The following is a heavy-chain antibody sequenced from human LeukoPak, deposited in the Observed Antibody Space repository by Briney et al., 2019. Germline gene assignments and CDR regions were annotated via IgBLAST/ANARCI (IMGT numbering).Heavy chain of an antibody. J-gene: IGHJ3*02. CDR3: ARGPGVFYDYIWGSYRYTGKYAFDI. Sequence: SETLSLTCAVYGGSFSGYYWSWIRQPPGKGLEWIGEINHSGSTNYNPSLKSRVTISVDTSKNQFSLKLSSVTAADTAVYYCARGPGVFYDYIWGSYRYTGKYAFDIWGQGTMVTVSS. CDR2: INHSGST. CDR1: GGSFSGYY. D-gene: IGHD3-16*02. V-gene: IGHV4-34*01.